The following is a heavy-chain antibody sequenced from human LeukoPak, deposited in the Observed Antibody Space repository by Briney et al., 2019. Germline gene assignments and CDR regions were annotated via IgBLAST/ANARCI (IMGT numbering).Heavy chain of an antibody. D-gene: IGHD6-19*01. CDR1: VGTFSSYA. Sequence: ASVKVSCKASVGTFSSYAISWVRQAPGQGREWMGGIIPIFGTANYAQKFQGRVTITPDKSTSTAYMDLSSLRSEDTAVSYCARPSRYSSGWYKPFDYWGQGTLVTVSS. CDR2: IIPIFGTA. V-gene: IGHV1-69*06. J-gene: IGHJ4*02. CDR3: ARPSRYSSGWYKPFDY.